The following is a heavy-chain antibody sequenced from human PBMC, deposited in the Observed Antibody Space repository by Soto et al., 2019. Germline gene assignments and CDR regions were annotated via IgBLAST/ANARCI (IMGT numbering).Heavy chain of an antibody. Sequence: PGESLKISCKASGYSFTSNWIARVRQMPGEGLEWMGMIYPGDSDTRYGPSFQGQVTISADKSITTAYLQWSSLKASDTAMYYCARHDPFYKTNYWLDPWGQGTLVTVSS. CDR1: GYSFTSNW. CDR2: IYPGDSDT. J-gene: IGHJ5*02. CDR3: ARHDPFYKTNYWLDP. V-gene: IGHV5-51*01. D-gene: IGHD3-10*01.